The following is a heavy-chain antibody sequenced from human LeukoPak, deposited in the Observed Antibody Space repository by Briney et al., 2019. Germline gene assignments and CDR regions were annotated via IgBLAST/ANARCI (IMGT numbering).Heavy chain of an antibody. CDR1: GFTFDDYA. J-gene: IGHJ6*02. CDR2: ISWNSGSI. Sequence: QPGRSLTLSCAASGFTFDDYAMHWVRQPPGKGLEWVSGISWNSGSIGYADSVKGRFTISRDNAKNSLYLQMNSLRAEDTAVYYCARGPLYYDFWSGYYTDYYYGMDVWGQGTTVTVSS. CDR3: ARGPLYYDFWSGYYTDYYYGMDV. V-gene: IGHV3-9*01. D-gene: IGHD3-3*01.